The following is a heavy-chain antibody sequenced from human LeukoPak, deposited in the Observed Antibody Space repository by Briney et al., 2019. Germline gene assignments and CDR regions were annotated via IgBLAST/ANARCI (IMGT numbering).Heavy chain of an antibody. V-gene: IGHV3-9*01. J-gene: IGHJ4*02. Sequence: GGSLRLSCAASGFTFDDYATHWVRQAPGKGLEWVSGICGVGVSIGNADSVRGRFTISRDKAKNSLYLQMKRLRAEDTALYNVSKGVVRMATISHFDYWGQGTLVTVSS. CDR2: ICGVGVSI. CDR3: SKGVVRMATISHFDY. D-gene: IGHD5-24*01. CDR1: GFTFDDYA.